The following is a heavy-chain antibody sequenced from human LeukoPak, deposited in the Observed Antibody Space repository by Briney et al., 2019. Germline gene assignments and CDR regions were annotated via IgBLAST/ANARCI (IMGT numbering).Heavy chain of an antibody. V-gene: IGHV4-59*01. CDR1: GGSISSYY. J-gene: IGHJ1*01. D-gene: IGHD6-6*01. CDR3: ARDGVYSSSSPYFQH. Sequence: SETLSLTCTVSGGSISSYYWSWIRQPPGKGLEWIGYIYYSGSTNYNPPLKSRVTISVDTSKNQFSLKLSSVTAADTAVYYCARDGVYSSSSPYFQHWGQGTLVTVSS. CDR2: IYYSGST.